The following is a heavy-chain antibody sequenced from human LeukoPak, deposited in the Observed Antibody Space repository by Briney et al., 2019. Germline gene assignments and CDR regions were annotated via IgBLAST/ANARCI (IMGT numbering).Heavy chain of an antibody. CDR1: GGSFSGYY. V-gene: IGHV4-34*01. D-gene: IGHD3-10*01. Sequence: SETLSLTCAVYGGSFSGYYWSWIRQPPGKGLEWIGEINHSGSTNYNPSLKSRVTISVDTSKNQFSLRLTSVTAADTAVYYCAREGEYYGSGSYCDYWGQGALVTVSS. CDR2: INHSGST. CDR3: AREGEYYGSGSYCDY. J-gene: IGHJ4*02.